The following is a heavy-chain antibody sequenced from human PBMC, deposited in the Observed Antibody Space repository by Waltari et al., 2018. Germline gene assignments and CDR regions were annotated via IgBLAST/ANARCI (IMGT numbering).Heavy chain of an antibody. CDR2: IYPGDSDT. D-gene: IGHD3-22*01. Sequence: EVQLVQSGAEVKQPGASLKISCKGSGYSFTSYWIGWVRQMPGKGLEWMGIIYPGDSDTTYSPSFRGQVTISADKSITTAYLQWNTLRASDTAMYYCARGGGSGSYPNWLDPWGQGTLVTVSS. V-gene: IGHV5-51*01. CDR3: ARGGGSGSYPNWLDP. CDR1: GYSFTSYW. J-gene: IGHJ5*02.